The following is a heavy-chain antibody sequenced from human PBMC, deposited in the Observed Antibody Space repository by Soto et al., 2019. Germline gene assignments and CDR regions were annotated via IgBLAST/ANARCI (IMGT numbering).Heavy chain of an antibody. Sequence: SETVFLTCTGSGGSISSSSYYWGWIRQPPGKWLEWIGSIFYSGSTYYNPSLKSRVTISVDTSKNQFSLKLTSVTAADTAVYYCACIFSGGYSYAFYYSGMDVWGQGTTVTVS. V-gene: IGHV4-39*01. CDR3: ACIFSGGYSYAFYYSGMDV. J-gene: IGHJ6*02. D-gene: IGHD5-18*01. CDR2: IFYSGST. CDR1: GGSISSSSYY.